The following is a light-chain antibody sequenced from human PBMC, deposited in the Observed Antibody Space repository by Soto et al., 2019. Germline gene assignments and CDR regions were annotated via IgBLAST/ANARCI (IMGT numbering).Light chain of an antibody. CDR2: DAS. Sequence: EIVLTQSPGTLSLSPGEGATLSCRASQSVSRNYLAWYQQKPGQAPRLLIYDASNRATGIPARFSGSGSGTDFTLTISSLEPEDFAVYYCQVRCNWPPTYTFGQGTKLEIK. V-gene: IGKV3-11*01. CDR1: QSVSRNY. J-gene: IGKJ2*01. CDR3: QVRCNWPPTYT.